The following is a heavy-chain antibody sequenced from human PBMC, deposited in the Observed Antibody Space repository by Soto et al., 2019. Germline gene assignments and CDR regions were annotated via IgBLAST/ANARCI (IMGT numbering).Heavy chain of an antibody. CDR3: ARGPYGDYLLYYGMDV. V-gene: IGHV4-59*01. CDR2: IYYSGST. CDR1: GGSISSYY. D-gene: IGHD4-17*01. J-gene: IGHJ6*02. Sequence: SETLSLTCTVSGGSISSYYWSWIRQPPGKGLEWIGYIYYSGSTNYNPSLKSRVTISVDTSKNQFSLKLSSVTAADTAVYYCARGPYGDYLLYYGMDVWGQGTTVTVSS.